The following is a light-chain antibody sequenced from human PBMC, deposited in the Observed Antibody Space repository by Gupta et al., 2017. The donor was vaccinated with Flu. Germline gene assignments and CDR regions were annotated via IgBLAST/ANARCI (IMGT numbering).Light chain of an antibody. CDR3: QQYNSYSPS. CDR1: QSIGSW. CDR2: KAS. J-gene: IGKJ4*01. Sequence: DIQMTQSPYTLSASVGDRVTITCRASQSIGSWLAWYQQKPGKVPNLLIYKASSLESGVPSRFSGSGSGTDFTLTISSLEPDDFATYYCQQYNSYSPSFGGGTKVEIE. V-gene: IGKV1-5*03.